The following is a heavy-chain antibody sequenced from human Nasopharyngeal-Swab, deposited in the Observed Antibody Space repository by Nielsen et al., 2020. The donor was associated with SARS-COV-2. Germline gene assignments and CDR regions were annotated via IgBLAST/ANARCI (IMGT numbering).Heavy chain of an antibody. CDR1: GFTFSSYS. J-gene: IGHJ5*02. CDR3: AKQNDYGDYEAPDWFDP. V-gene: IGHV3-48*02. CDR2: ISSSSSTI. D-gene: IGHD4-17*01. Sequence: GGSLSLSCAASGFTFSSYSMNWVRQAPRKGPEWDSFISSSSSTIYYADLVKGRFTISRDNAKNSLYLQMNSLGDEDTAVYYCAKQNDYGDYEAPDWFDPWGQGTLVTVSS.